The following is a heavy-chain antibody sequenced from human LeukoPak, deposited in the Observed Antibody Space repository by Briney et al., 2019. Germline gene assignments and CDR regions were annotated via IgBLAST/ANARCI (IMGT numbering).Heavy chain of an antibody. J-gene: IGHJ4*02. CDR2: ISGSGGST. D-gene: IGHD2-15*01. CDR3: AKYFCSGGSCYHPPDY. CDR1: GFTFSSYA. V-gene: IGHV3-23*01. Sequence: GGSLRLSCAASGFTFSSYAMSWVRQAPGKGLEWVSAISGSGGSTYYADSVKGRFTISRDNPKNTLYLQMNSLRAEDTAVYYCAKYFCSGGSCYHPPDYWGQGTLVTVSS.